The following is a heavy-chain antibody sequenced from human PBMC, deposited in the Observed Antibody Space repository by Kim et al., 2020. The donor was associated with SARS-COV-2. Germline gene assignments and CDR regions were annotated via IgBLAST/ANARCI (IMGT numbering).Heavy chain of an antibody. D-gene: IGHD3-22*01. V-gene: IGHV3-21*01. J-gene: IGHJ4*02. Sequence: GGSLRLSCAASGFTFSSYSMSWVRQPPGKGLEWVSSISDSSSYIYYADSLKGRFTISRDNAKNSLYLQMNSLRAEDTAVYYCARDLYDTSGYWYYWGQGTLVTVSS. CDR1: GFTFSSYS. CDR2: ISDSSSYI. CDR3: ARDLYDTSGYWYY.